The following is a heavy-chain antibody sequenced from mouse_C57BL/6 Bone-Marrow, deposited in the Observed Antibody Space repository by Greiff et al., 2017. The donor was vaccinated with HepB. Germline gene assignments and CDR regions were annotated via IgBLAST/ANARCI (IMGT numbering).Heavy chain of an antibody. D-gene: IGHD4-1*01. Sequence: EVKLQESGPGLVKPSQSLSLTCSVTGYSITSGYYWNWIRQFPGNNLEWMGYISYDGSNNYNPSLKNRISITRDTSKNQFFLKLNSVTTEDTATYYCAREEGLTGTDCDYWGQGTTLTVSS. CDR1: GYSITSGYY. J-gene: IGHJ2*01. CDR2: ISYDGSN. CDR3: AREEGLTGTDCDY. V-gene: IGHV3-6*01.